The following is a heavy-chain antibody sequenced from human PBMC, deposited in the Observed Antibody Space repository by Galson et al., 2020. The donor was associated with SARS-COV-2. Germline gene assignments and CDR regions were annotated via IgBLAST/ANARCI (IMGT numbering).Heavy chain of an antibody. D-gene: IGHD2-15*01. V-gene: IGHV4-4*02. J-gene: IGHJ2*01. CDR2: IYHSGST. CDR3: AREGWSYWYFDL. CDR1: GGSISSSNW. Sequence: ASETLSLTCAVSGGSISSSNWWSWVRQPPGKGLEWIGEIYHSGSTNYNPSLKSRVTISVDKSKNQFSLKLSSVTAADTAVYYCAREGWSYWYFDLWGRGTLVTVSS.